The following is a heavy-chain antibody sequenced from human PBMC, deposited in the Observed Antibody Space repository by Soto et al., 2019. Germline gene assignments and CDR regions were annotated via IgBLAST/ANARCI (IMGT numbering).Heavy chain of an antibody. J-gene: IGHJ6*02. Sequence: ASVKVSCKASGYTFTGYYMHWVRQAPGQGLEWMGWINPNSGGTNYAQKFQGRVTMTRDTSISTAYMELSRLRSDDTAVYYCAVGIGRIIVVVPAAMGSWYYGMDVWGQGTTVTVSS. D-gene: IGHD2-2*01. CDR1: GYTFTGYY. CDR2: INPNSGGT. CDR3: AVGIGRIIVVVPAAMGSWYYGMDV. V-gene: IGHV1-2*02.